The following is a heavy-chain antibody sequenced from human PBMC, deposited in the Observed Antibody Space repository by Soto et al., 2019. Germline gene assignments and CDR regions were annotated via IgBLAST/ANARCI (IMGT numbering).Heavy chain of an antibody. CDR2: ISGSGGST. J-gene: IGHJ6*02. CDR3: AKSLQVAAAGFYYYYGMDV. D-gene: IGHD6-13*01. Sequence: GGSLRLSCAASGFTFISYAMSWVRQAPGKGLGWVSAISGSGGSTYYADSVKGRFTISRDNSKNTLYLQMNSLRAEDTAVYYCAKSLQVAAAGFYYYYGMDVWGQGTTVTVSS. CDR1: GFTFISYA. V-gene: IGHV3-23*01.